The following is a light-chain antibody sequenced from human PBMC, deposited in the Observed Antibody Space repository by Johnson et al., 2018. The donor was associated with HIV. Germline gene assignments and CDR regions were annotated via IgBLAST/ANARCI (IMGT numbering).Light chain of an antibody. J-gene: IGLJ1*01. CDR1: SYNIGNSY. Sequence: HSVLTQPPSVSAAPGQKVTISCSGSSYNIGNSYVSWYQQLPGTAPKLLIYENNKRPSGIPDRFSGSKSGTSATLGITGLQTGDEADYYCGTWDSRLSAYVFGTGTKVTVL. CDR2: ENN. V-gene: IGLV1-51*02. CDR3: GTWDSRLSAYV.